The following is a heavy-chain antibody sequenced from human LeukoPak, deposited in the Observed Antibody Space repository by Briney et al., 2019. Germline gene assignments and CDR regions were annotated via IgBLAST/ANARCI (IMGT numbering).Heavy chain of an antibody. D-gene: IGHD4-17*01. CDR1: GFTFSSYS. CDR2: ISSSSSTI. V-gene: IGHV3-48*01. Sequence: PGGSLRLSCAASGFTFSSYSMNWVRQAPGKGLEWVSYISSSSSTIYYADSVKGRFTISRDNAKNSLDLQMNSLRAEATAVYYCARDSSSTVTTFLYYYYMDVWGKGTTVTVSS. CDR3: ARDSSSTVTTFLYYYYMDV. J-gene: IGHJ6*03.